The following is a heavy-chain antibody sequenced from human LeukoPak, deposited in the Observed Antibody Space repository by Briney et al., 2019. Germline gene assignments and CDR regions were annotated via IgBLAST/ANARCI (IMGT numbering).Heavy chain of an antibody. CDR2: ITGSHGPT. J-gene: IGHJ6*02. Sequence: GGSLRLSRAASGFTFSNFDMTWARQAPGKGLEWVSSITGSHGPTYNTDSVKGRFTISRDNSQNTLYLQMNSLRTEDTALYFCARDAWRRVFYYGMDVWGQGTTVAVSS. CDR1: GFTFSNFD. D-gene: IGHD5-12*01. V-gene: IGHV3-23*01. CDR3: ARDAWRRVFYYGMDV.